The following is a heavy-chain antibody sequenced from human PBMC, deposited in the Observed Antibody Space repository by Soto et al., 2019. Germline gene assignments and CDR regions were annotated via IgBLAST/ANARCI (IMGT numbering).Heavy chain of an antibody. CDR3: ARSITMVRALYYYYYYGMDV. J-gene: IGHJ6*02. D-gene: IGHD3-10*01. CDR2: IYYSGST. V-gene: IGHV4-61*01. CDR1: GGSVSSGSYY. Sequence: SETLSLTCTVSGGSVSSGSYYWSWIRQPPGKGLEWIGYIYYSGSTNYNPSLKSRVTISVDTSKNQFSLKLSSVTAADTAVYYCARSITMVRALYYYYYYGMDVWGQGTTVTVPS.